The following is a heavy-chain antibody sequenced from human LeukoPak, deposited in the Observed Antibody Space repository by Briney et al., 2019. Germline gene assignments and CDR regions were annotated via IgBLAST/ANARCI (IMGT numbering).Heavy chain of an antibody. V-gene: IGHV1-3*01. CDR1: GYTFTSYA. Sequence: GASVKVSCKASGYTFTSYAMHWVRQAPGQRLEWMGWINAGNGNTKYSQKFQGRVTITRDTSASTAYMELSSLRSEDTAVYYCARDPGYSSRENWFDPWGQGTLVTVSS. CDR3: ARDPGYSSRENWFDP. CDR2: INAGNGNT. J-gene: IGHJ5*02. D-gene: IGHD6-13*01.